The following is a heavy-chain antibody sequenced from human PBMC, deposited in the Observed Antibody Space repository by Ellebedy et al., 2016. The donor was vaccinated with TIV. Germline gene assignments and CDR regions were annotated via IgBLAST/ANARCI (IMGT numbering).Heavy chain of an antibody. V-gene: IGHV1-69*04. CDR2: IIPILGIA. CDR3: ARMITFGGVIANWFDP. D-gene: IGHD3-16*02. J-gene: IGHJ5*02. CDR1: GYTFTSYG. Sequence: AASVKVSCKASGYTFTSYGISWVRQAPGQGLEWMGRIIPILGIANYAQKFQGRVTITADKSTSTAYMELSSLRSEDTAVYYCARMITFGGVIANWFDPWGQGTLVTVSS.